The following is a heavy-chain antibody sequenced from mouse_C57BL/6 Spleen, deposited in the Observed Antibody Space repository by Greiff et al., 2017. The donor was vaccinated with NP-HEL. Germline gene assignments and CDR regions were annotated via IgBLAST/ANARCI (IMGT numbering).Heavy chain of an antibody. Sequence: QVQLQQPGAELVKPGASVKMSCKASGYTFTSYWITWVKQRPGQGLEWIGDIYPGSGSTNYNEKFKSKATLTVDTSSSTAYMQLSSLTSEDSAVYYCARDPHCGSSYDWFAYWGQGTLVTVSA. CDR2: IYPGSGST. J-gene: IGHJ3*01. V-gene: IGHV1-55*01. CDR1: GYTFTSYW. D-gene: IGHD1-1*01. CDR3: ARDPHCGSSYDWFAY.